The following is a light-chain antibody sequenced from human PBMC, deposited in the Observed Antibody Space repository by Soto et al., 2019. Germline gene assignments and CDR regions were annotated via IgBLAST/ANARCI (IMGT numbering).Light chain of an antibody. Sequence: QPVLTQSSSASASLGSSVKLTCTLSSGHSSYIIAWHQQQPGKAPRYLMKLERSGSYNKGSGVPDRFSGSSSGADRYLTISHLQFEDEGDYYCETWDSNTRVFGGGTQLTVL. CDR3: ETWDSNTRV. V-gene: IGLV4-60*02. CDR1: SGHSSYI. J-gene: IGLJ2*01. CDR2: LERSGSY.